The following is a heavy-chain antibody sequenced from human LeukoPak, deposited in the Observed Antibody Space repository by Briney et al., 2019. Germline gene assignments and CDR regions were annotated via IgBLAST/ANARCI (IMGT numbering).Heavy chain of an antibody. CDR1: GGSISIYY. CDR2: IYNSGST. J-gene: IGHJ4*02. Sequence: SETLSLTCTVSGGSISIYYWNWIRQPPGKGLEWIGSIYNSGSTTYNPSLKSRVTISGDTSKNQFTPKLSSVTAADTAVYYCTRDRELGFWGQGTLVTVSS. D-gene: IGHD1-26*01. V-gene: IGHV4-59*01. CDR3: TRDRELGF.